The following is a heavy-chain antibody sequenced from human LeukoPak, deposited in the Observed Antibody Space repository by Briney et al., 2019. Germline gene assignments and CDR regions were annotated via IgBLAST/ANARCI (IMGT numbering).Heavy chain of an antibody. CDR3: ARDRRPIDYYGSGSYFDY. V-gene: IGHV1-46*01. J-gene: IGHJ4*02. CDR1: GYTFTSYY. Sequence: ASVKVSCKASGYTFTSYYMHWVRQAPGQGLEWMGIINPSGGSTSYAQKFQGRVTMTRDTSTSTVYMELSSLRSEDTAVYYCARDRRPIDYYGSGSYFDYWGQGTLVTVSS. CDR2: INPSGGST. D-gene: IGHD3-10*01.